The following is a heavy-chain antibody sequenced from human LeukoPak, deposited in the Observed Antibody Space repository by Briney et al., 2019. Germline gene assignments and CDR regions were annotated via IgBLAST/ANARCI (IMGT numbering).Heavy chain of an antibody. CDR2: MNPNSGNT. Sequence: ASVKVSCKASGYTFTSYDINWVRQATGHGLEWMGWMNPNSGNTGYAQKFQGRVTMTRNTSISTAYMELSSLRSEDTAVYYCARAHSGYDSPLDYWGQGTLVTVSS. CDR1: GYTFTSYD. D-gene: IGHD5-12*01. V-gene: IGHV1-8*01. J-gene: IGHJ4*02. CDR3: ARAHSGYDSPLDY.